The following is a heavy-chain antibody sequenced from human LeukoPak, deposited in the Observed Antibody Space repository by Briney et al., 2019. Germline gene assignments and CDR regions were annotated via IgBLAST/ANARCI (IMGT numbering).Heavy chain of an antibody. CDR3: AKSGTRYYDILTGLDY. V-gene: IGHV3-53*01. Sequence: PGGSLRLSCAASGFTVSSNYMSWVRQAPGKGLEWVSVIYSGGSTYYADSVKGRFTISRDNSKNTLYLQMNSLRAEDTAVYYCAKSGTRYYDILTGLDYWGQGTLVTVSS. CDR1: GFTVSSNY. J-gene: IGHJ4*02. D-gene: IGHD3-9*01. CDR2: IYSGGST.